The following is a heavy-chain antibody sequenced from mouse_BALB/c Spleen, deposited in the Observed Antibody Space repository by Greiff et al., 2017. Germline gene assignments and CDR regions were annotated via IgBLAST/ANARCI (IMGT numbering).Heavy chain of an antibody. D-gene: IGHD1-2*01. J-gene: IGHJ2*01. CDR1: GYSITSDYA. V-gene: IGHV3-2*02. Sequence: EVQLQESGPGLVKPSQSLSLTCTVTGYSITSDYAWNWIRQFPGNKLEWMGYISYSGSTSYNPSLKSRISITRDTSKNQFFLQLNSVTTEDTATYYCARSRYYGYDYFDYWGQGTTLTVSS. CDR3: ARSRYYGYDYFDY. CDR2: ISYSGST.